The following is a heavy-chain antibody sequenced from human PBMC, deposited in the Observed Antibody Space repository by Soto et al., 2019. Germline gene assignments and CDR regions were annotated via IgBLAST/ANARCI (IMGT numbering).Heavy chain of an antibody. D-gene: IGHD4-17*01. CDR1: GGSTSSYP. Sequence: SETLSLTCTFSGGSTSSYPWTWIRQPAGKELEWIGRFYTTGTTTYNPSLKSRATMSVDTSKNQFSLKLSSVTAADTAIYYCARENYGDSGRAFDPWGQGTLVTVSS. CDR3: ARENYGDSGRAFDP. J-gene: IGHJ5*02. V-gene: IGHV4-4*07. CDR2: FYTTGTT.